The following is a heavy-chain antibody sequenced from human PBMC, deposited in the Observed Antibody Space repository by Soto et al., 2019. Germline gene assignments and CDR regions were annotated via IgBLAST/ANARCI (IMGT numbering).Heavy chain of an antibody. CDR1: GGSISSNPYY. CDR3: ARVGLGRAAAYNWFDP. D-gene: IGHD6-13*01. CDR2: IYYSGST. V-gene: IGHV4-61*05. Sequence: XXTLSLPCTVSGGSISSNPYYWGCIRQPPGKGLEWIGYIYYSGSTNYNPSLKSRVTISVDTSKNQFSLKLSSVTAAHTAVYYCARVGLGRAAAYNWFDPWGQGTLVTVSS. J-gene: IGHJ5*02.